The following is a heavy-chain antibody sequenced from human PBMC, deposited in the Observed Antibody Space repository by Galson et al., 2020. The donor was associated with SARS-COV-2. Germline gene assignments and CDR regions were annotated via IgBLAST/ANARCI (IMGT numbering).Heavy chain of an antibody. D-gene: IGHD3-3*01. V-gene: IGHV3-30*01. CDR2: FSNDGKNV. CDR1: GFTFSRYA. Sequence: GGSLRLSCAASGFTFSRYAMHWVRQAPGKGLEWVAVFSNDGKNVYYADSVKGRFTISRDNPKNTVYLQMNSLRTEDTAVYYCARDRETIFWSAYCFDIWGQGTMVTVSS. J-gene: IGHJ3*02. CDR3: ARDRETIFWSAYCFDI.